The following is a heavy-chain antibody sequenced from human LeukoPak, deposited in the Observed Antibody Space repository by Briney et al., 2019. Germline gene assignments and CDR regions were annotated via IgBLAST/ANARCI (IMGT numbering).Heavy chain of an antibody. CDR2: INHSGST. J-gene: IGHJ4*02. CDR3: ASQAAGDY. D-gene: IGHD6-25*01. V-gene: IGHV4-34*01. Sequence: SETLSLTCAVYGGSFSGYYWSWIRQPAGKGLEWIGEINHSGSTNYNPSLKSRVTISVDTSKNQFSLKLSSVTAADTAVYYCASQAAGDYWGQGTLVTVSS. CDR1: GGSFSGYY.